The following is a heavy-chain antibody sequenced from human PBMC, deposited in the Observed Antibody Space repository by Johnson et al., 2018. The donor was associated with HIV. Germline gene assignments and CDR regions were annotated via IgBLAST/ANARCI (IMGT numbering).Heavy chain of an antibody. V-gene: IGHV3-30*04. Sequence: QVQLVESGGGVVQPGRSLRLSCAASGFSFSPYALHWVRQFTGKGLEWVSGIGSGGLTYYADSVKGRFTISRDNSKNTLYLQMNSLRAEDTAVYYCVRDGKVGATPRRAFDIWGQGTMVTVSS. D-gene: IGHD1-26*01. CDR2: IGSGGLT. J-gene: IGHJ3*02. CDR1: GFSFSPYA. CDR3: VRDGKVGATPRRAFDI.